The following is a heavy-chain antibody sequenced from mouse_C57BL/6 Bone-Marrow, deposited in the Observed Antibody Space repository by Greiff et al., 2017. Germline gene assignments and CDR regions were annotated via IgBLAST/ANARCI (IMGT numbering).Heavy chain of an antibody. J-gene: IGHJ3*01. CDR2: ISSGGSYT. CDR1: GFTFSSYA. CDR3: AWVYGNFFAY. V-gene: IGHV5-9-4*01. Sequence: EVQLVESGGGLVKPGGSLKLSCAASGFTFSSYAMSWVRQSPEKRLEWVAEISSGGSYTYYPDTVTGRFTISRDNAKNTLYLEMSSRRSEDTAMYYCAWVYGNFFAYWGQGTLVTVSA. D-gene: IGHD2-1*01.